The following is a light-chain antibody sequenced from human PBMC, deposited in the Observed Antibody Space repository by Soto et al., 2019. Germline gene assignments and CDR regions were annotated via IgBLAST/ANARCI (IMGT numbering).Light chain of an antibody. CDR1: SSDVGSFNY. Sequence: QSALTQPASVSGSPGQSITISCTGTSSDVGSFNYASWYQQHPGKAPKLMIYDVSNRPSGVSNRFSGSKSGNTASLTIFGPQAEDEADYYCSSYTSSSTPALYVFGTGTKVTVL. V-gene: IGLV2-14*01. CDR3: SSYTSSSTPALYV. J-gene: IGLJ1*01. CDR2: DVS.